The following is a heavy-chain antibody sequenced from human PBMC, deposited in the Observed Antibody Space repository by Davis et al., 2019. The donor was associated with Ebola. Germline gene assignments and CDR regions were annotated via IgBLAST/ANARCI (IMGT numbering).Heavy chain of an antibody. CDR3: AKEGQVAGHSYFDS. CDR2: ISGSGGGT. Sequence: GESLKISCAASGFTFNRYTMNWVRQAPGKGLEWVSGISGSGGGTFYADSVKGRFTISRDNSKNTLYLQMNNLRGEDTAVYYCAKEGQVAGHSYFDSWGQGTLVTVSS. V-gene: IGHV3-23*01. CDR1: GFTFNRYT. J-gene: IGHJ4*02.